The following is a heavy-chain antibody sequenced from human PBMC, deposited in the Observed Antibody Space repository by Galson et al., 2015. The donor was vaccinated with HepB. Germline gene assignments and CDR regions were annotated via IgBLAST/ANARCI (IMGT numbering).Heavy chain of an antibody. CDR3: ARDPRITIFGAVLGYMDV. J-gene: IGHJ6*03. D-gene: IGHD3-3*01. V-gene: IGHV1-2*02. Sequence: SVKVSCRASGYTFTGYYMHWVRQAPGQGLEWMGWINPNSGGTNYAQKSQGRVTMTRDTSISTAYMELSRLRSDETAVYYCARDPRITIFGAVLGYMDVRGKGTTVTVSS. CDR1: GYTFTGYY. CDR2: INPNSGGT.